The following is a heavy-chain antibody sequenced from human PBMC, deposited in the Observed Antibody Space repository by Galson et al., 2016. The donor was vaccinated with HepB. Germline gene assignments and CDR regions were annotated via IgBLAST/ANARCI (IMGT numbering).Heavy chain of an antibody. CDR2: IIPLFEAT. CDR3: ARAQGADTSMPFDY. D-gene: IGHD5-18*01. J-gene: IGHJ4*02. V-gene: IGHV1-69*13. Sequence: SVKVSCKASGGIFSRYAITWVRQAPGHGLEWMGGIIPLFEATKYAQKFPGRVTITADEATTTAYMQLTSLRPEDTAIYYCARAQGADTSMPFDYWGQGTLVTVSS. CDR1: GGIFSRYA.